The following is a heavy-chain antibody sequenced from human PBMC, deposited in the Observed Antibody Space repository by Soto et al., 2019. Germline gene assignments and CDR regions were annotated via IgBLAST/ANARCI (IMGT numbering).Heavy chain of an antibody. CDR2: IYSGGST. Sequence: GGSLRLSCAVSGFTFSTFDMSWVRQPPGKGLEWVSVIYSGGSTYYADSVKGRFTISRHNSKNTLYLQMNSLRAEDTAVYYCARDYYDILTGYYYGMDVWGQGTTVTVSS. J-gene: IGHJ6*02. CDR3: ARDYYDILTGYYYGMDV. D-gene: IGHD3-9*01. CDR1: GFTFSTFD. V-gene: IGHV3-53*04.